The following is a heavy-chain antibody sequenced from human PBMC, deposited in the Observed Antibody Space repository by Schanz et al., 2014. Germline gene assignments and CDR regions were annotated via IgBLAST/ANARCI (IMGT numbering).Heavy chain of an antibody. D-gene: IGHD3-9*01. CDR1: GYTFAGHA. V-gene: IGHV1-3*04. CDR2: IHTGSGNT. CDR3: ASGEALVTCSGSVLGPMNV. Sequence: QVQLVQSGPEVKKPGASVKVSCQASGYTFAGHAVHWVRQAPGQGPEWVGWIHTGSGNTKYSQKFEGRVTITRDTSASIAYMELSSLRSEDTAVFFCASGEALVTCSGSVLGPMNVCGKGITXIGAS. J-gene: IGHJ6*03.